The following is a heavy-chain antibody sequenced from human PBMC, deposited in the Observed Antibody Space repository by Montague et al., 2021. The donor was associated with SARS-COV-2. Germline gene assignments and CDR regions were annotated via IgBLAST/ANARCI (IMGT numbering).Heavy chain of an antibody. J-gene: IGHJ4*02. V-gene: IGHV2-5*01. Sequence: PALVKLTQTLTLPCNFSGFSLSTSGVGVGWIRQPQGKALAWLALSYWCXEKRYSPSLKSRLTITKDTSKNQVVLTMTNMDPVDTATYYCAHNQWLVPLLFDYWGQGTLVTVSS. D-gene: IGHD6-19*01. CDR3: AHNQWLVPLLFDY. CDR1: GFSLSTSGVG. CDR2: SYWCXEK.